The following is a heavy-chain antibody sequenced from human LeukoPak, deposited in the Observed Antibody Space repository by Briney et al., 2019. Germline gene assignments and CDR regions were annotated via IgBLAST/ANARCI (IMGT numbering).Heavy chain of an antibody. V-gene: IGHV4-34*01. D-gene: IGHD4-17*01. CDR3: ARISPYGDYVGY. J-gene: IGHJ4*02. CDR2: INHSGST. CDR1: GGSFSGYY. Sequence: SETLTLTCAVYGGSFSGYYWSWIRQPPGKGLEWIGEINHSGSTNYNPSLKSRVTISVDTSKNQFSLKLRSVTAADTAVYYCARISPYGDYVGYWGQGTLVTVSS.